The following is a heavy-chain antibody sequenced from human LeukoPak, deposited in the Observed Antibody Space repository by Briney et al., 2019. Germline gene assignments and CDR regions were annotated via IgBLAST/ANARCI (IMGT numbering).Heavy chain of an antibody. CDR1: GYTFTSYD. D-gene: IGHD2-2*01. Sequence: ASVTVSFKSSGYTFTSYDINWVRQATGQGLEWMGLMNPNSGNTDYAQKFQGRVTMTRNTSISTAYMELSSLRSEDTAVYYCARGSRIVVVPADNYGFDPWGQGTLVTVSS. J-gene: IGHJ5*02. CDR2: MNPNSGNT. V-gene: IGHV1-8*01. CDR3: ARGSRIVVVPADNYGFDP.